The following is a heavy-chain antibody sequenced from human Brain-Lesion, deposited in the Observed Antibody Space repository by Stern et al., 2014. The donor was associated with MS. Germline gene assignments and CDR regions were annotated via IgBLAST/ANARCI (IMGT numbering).Heavy chain of an antibody. Sequence: VQLVQSGPGLVKPSETLSLTCTVAGGSVSSTSYAWAWIRPPPGKGLEWIGTLYYSGNTYYSPSLQRRLTISLNTSKNPFSLQLRSVTAADTAVYYCAGEEDIRYCSGGSCTGNWFDPWGQGTLVTVSS. CDR2: LYYSGNT. J-gene: IGHJ5*02. D-gene: IGHD2-15*01. V-gene: IGHV4-39*01. CDR3: AGEEDIRYCSGGSCTGNWFDP. CDR1: GGSVSSTSYA.